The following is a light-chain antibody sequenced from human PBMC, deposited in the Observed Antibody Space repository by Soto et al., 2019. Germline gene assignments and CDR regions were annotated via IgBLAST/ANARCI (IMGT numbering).Light chain of an antibody. CDR1: QSVSDY. CDR3: QQYNSYSRT. V-gene: IGKV3-11*01. CDR2: DAS. J-gene: IGKJ1*01. Sequence: EILLTQSPATLSLSPGERATLSCRASQSVSDYLAWYQQKPGQAPRLLIYDASNRATGIPARFSGSGFGTDFTLTISSLQPDDFATYYCQQYNSYSRTFGQGTKVDIK.